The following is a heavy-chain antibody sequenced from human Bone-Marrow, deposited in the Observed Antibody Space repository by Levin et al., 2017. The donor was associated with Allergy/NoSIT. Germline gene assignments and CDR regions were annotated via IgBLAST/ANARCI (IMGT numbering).Heavy chain of an antibody. CDR1: GGTFNNYA. D-gene: IGHD5-12*01. Sequence: EASVKVSCKASGGTFNNYAINWVRQAPGQGLEWMGGIIPIFGTAKYAQMSQGRVTINADKSTNTAYMEVSGLRYEDTAVYYCATNARVSGYDFRRYYKYGMDVWGPGTTVTVSS. V-gene: IGHV1-69*06. J-gene: IGHJ6*02. CDR2: IIPIFGTA. CDR3: ATNARVSGYDFRRYYKYGMDV.